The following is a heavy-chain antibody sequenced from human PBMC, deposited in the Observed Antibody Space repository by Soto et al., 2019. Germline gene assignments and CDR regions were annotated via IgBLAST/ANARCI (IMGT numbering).Heavy chain of an antibody. CDR3: ARDTIFGVVIIDRDAFDI. CDR1: GYTFTSYA. J-gene: IGHJ3*02. V-gene: IGHV1-3*01. D-gene: IGHD3-3*01. CDR2: INAGNGNT. Sequence: GASVKVSCKASGYTFTSYAMHWVRQAPGQRLEWMGWINAGNGNTKYSQKFQGRVTITRDTSASTAYMELSSLRSEDTAVYYCARDTIFGVVIIDRDAFDIWGQGTMVTVSS.